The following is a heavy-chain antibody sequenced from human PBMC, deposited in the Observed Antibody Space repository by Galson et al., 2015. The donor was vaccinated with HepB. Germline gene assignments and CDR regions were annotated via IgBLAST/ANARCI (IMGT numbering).Heavy chain of an antibody. CDR1: GYTFTSYY. J-gene: IGHJ6*02. D-gene: IGHD6-13*01. CDR2: ISAYNGNT. V-gene: IGHV1-18*04. CDR3: ARFEQQLVLYYYYYGMDV. Sequence: SVKVSCKASGYTFTSYYMHWVRQAPGQGLEWMGWISAYNGNTNYAQKLQGRVTMTTDTSTSTAYMELRSLRSDDTAVYYCARFEQQLVLYYYYYGMDVWGQGTTVTVSS.